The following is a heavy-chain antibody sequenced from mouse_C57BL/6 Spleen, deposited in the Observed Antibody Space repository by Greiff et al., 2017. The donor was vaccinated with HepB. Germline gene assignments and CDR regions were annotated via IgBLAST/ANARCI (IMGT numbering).Heavy chain of an antibody. Sequence: EVKLMESGPGLVKPSQSLSLTCSVTGYSITSGYYWNWIRQFPGNKLEWMGYISYDGSNNYNPSLKNRISITRDPSKNQFCLKLNSVTTEDTATYYCAHYGSSYDYFDYWGQGTTLTVSS. V-gene: IGHV3-6*01. CDR3: AHYGSSYDYFDY. D-gene: IGHD1-1*01. J-gene: IGHJ2*01. CDR2: ISYDGSN. CDR1: GYSITSGYY.